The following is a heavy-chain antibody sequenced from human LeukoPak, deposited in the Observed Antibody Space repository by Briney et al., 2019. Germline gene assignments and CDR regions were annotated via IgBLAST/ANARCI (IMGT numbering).Heavy chain of an antibody. V-gene: IGHV3-7*03. CDR2: MKQDGSEI. D-gene: IGHD1-26*01. CDR3: ARINSGTYWGDAFDI. J-gene: IGHJ3*02. Sequence: GGSLRLSCAASGFTFSTYWISWVRQAPGKGLEWVASMKQDGSEIYYVDSVKGRFTISRDNAKRSLYLHMSSLRAEDTAGYYRARINSGTYWGDAFDIWGQGTMVSVSS. CDR1: GFTFSTYW.